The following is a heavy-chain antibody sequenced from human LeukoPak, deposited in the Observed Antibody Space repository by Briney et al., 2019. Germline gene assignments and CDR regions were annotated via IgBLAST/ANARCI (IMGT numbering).Heavy chain of an antibody. J-gene: IGHJ4*02. V-gene: IGHV1-18*01. CDR2: ISAYNGNT. D-gene: IGHD2-15*01. CDR3: ARALPKKYCSGGSCYLDY. CDR1: GYTFTSYG. Sequence: GASVKVSCKASGYTFTSYGISWVRQAPGQGLEWMGWISAYNGNTNYAQKLQGRVTMTTDTSTSTAYMELRSLRSDDTAVYYCARALPKKYCSGGSCYLDYWGQGTLVTVSS.